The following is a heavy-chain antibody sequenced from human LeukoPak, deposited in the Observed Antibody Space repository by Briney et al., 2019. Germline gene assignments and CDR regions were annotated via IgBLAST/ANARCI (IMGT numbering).Heavy chain of an antibody. CDR2: IWYDGSNK. J-gene: IGHJ6*03. CDR3: ARELDYYYYMDV. V-gene: IGHV3-33*01. D-gene: IGHD1-1*01. CDR1: GFTFSSYG. Sequence: GRSLRPSCAASGFTFSSYGMHWVRQAPGKGLEWVAVIWYDGSNKYYADSVKGRFTISRDNSKNTLYLQMNSLRAEDTAVCYCARELDYYYYMDVWGKGTTVTVSS.